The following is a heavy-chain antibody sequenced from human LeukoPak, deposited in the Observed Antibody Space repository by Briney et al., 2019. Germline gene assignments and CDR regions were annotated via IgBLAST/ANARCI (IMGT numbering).Heavy chain of an antibody. Sequence: SQTLSLTCAISGDSVSNNIIAWNWIRWRPSRGLEWLGRTAYRSKWSTGYALSVRGRISINPDTSKNQISLQLNSVTPEDTAVYYCARNSVAMDVWGQGTTVTVSS. CDR3: ARNSVAMDV. CDR2: TAYRSKWST. J-gene: IGHJ6*02. CDR1: GDSVSNNIIA. V-gene: IGHV6-1*01. D-gene: IGHD4-23*01.